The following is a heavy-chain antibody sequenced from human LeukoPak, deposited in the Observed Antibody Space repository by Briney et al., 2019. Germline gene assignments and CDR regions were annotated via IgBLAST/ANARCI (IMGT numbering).Heavy chain of an antibody. CDR1: GGSFSGYY. Sequence: PSETLSLTCAVYGGSFSGYYWSWIRQPPGKGLEWIGEINHSGSTNYNPSLKSRVTISVDTSKNQFSLKLSSVTAADTAVYYCARAEAVAGQFDYWGQGTLVTVSS. J-gene: IGHJ4*02. CDR2: INHSGST. D-gene: IGHD6-19*01. V-gene: IGHV4-34*01. CDR3: ARAEAVAGQFDY.